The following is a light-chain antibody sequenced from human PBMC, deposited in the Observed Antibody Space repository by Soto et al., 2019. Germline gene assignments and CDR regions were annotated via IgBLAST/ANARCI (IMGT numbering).Light chain of an antibody. CDR1: QGISSW. CDR2: DAS. Sequence: DIQMTQSPSSVSASVGDRVTITFRASQGISSWLAWYQQKPGKAPKLLIYDASSLESGVPSRFSGSGSGTEFTLTINSLQPDDFATYYCQQYKSYWTFGQGTKVDIK. V-gene: IGKV1-5*01. CDR3: QQYKSYWT. J-gene: IGKJ1*01.